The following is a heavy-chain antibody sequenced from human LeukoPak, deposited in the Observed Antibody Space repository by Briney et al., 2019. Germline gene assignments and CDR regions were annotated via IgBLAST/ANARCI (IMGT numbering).Heavy chain of an antibody. Sequence: ASVMVSCTASGYTFTGYYIHWVRQAPGQGLEWMGWINPNSGDTNYAQKFQDRVTLSRDTSISTAYMELTNLRSDDTAVYYCARPNGDYHNWFDPWGQGTLVTVSS. V-gene: IGHV1-2*02. J-gene: IGHJ5*02. CDR3: ARPNGDYHNWFDP. CDR2: INPNSGDT. CDR1: GYTFTGYY. D-gene: IGHD4-17*01.